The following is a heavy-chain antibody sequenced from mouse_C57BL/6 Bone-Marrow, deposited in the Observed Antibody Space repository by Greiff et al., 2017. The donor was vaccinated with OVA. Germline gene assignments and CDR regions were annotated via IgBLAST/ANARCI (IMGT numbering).Heavy chain of an antibody. D-gene: IGHD3-3*01. V-gene: IGHV1-15*01. J-gene: IGHJ4*01. CDR1: GYTFTDYE. CDR3: TRLGSYYAMDY. Sequence: VQGVESGAELVRPGASVTLSCKASGYTFTDYEMHWVKQTPVHGLEWIGAIDPETGGTAYNQKFKGKAILTADKSSSTAYMELRSLTSEDSAVYYYTRLGSYYAMDYGGQGTSVTVSS. CDR2: IDPETGGT.